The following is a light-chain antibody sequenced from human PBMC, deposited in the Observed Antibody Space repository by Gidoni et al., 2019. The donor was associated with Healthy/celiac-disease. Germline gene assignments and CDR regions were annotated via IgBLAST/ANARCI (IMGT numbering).Light chain of an antibody. CDR1: SSDVGGYNY. Sequence: QSALTQPARVSGSPGQPITISCTGTSSDVGGYNYVSWYPQNPGQAPKLMIYEVSNRPSGVSTLFSGSKSGNTATLTISGLPAEGEADYYYSSYTSSSTLVVFGGGTKLTVL. CDR2: EVS. CDR3: SSYTSSSTLVV. V-gene: IGLV2-14*01. J-gene: IGLJ2*01.